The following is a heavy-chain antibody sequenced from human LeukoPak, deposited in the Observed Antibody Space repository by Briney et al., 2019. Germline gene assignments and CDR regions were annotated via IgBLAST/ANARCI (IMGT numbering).Heavy chain of an antibody. D-gene: IGHD3-22*01. V-gene: IGHV4-39*07. J-gene: IGHJ4*02. CDR1: GGSISSSSYY. CDR2: IYYSGST. Sequence: SETLSLTCTVSGGSISSSSYYWGWIRQPPGKGLEWIGSIYYSGSTYYNPSLKSRVTISVDTSKNQFSLKLSSVTAADTAVYYCARDLPPERGKYDSSGYSFDYWGQGTLVTVSS. CDR3: ARDLPPERGKYDSSGYSFDY.